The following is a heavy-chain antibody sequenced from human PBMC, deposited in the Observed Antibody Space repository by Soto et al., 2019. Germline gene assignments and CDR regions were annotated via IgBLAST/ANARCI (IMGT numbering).Heavy chain of an antibody. CDR3: ARWVGGNYFHY. CDR2: INAGNGNT. Sequence: GASVKVSCKASGYTFTSYAMHWVRQAPGQRLEWMGWINAGNGNTKYSQKFQGRVTVTRDTSASTAYMELRSLRSEDTAVYFCARWVGGNYFHYRGQGTLVTVS. CDR1: GYTFTSYA. V-gene: IGHV1-3*01. J-gene: IGHJ4*02. D-gene: IGHD1-26*01.